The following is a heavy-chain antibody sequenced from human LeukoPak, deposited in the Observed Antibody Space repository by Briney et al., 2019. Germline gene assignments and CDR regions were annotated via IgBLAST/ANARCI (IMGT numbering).Heavy chain of an antibody. D-gene: IGHD2-15*01. V-gene: IGHV4-38-2*02. J-gene: IGHJ4*02. Sequence: PSETLSLTCTVSGYSISSGYYWGWIRQPPGKGLEWIGSIYHSGSTYYNPSLKSRVTISVDTSKNQFSLKLSSVTAADTAVYYCASRVVEIDYWGQGTLVTVSS. CDR3: ASRVVEIDY. CDR2: IYHSGST. CDR1: GYSISSGYY.